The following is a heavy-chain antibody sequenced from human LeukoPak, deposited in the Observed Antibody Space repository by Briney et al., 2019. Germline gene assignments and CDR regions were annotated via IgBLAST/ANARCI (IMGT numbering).Heavy chain of an antibody. CDR2: ISSISSTI. V-gene: IGHV3-48*01. D-gene: IGHD6-6*01. CDR1: EFTFSTYN. Sequence: GGSLRLSCAASEFTFSTYNMNWVRQAPGKGLEWTSSISSISSTIYYADSVKGRFTISRDNAKNSLYLQMNSLLAEDTAVYYCARDVGSSSSYYYYMDVWGKGTTVTVSS. J-gene: IGHJ6*03. CDR3: ARDVGSSSSYYYYMDV.